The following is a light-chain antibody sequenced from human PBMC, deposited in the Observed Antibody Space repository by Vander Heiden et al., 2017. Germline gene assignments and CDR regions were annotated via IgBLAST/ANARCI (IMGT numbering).Light chain of an antibody. V-gene: IGKV3-20*01. Sequence: EIVLTQSPGTLSLSPGERATLSCRASQSVSSSYLAWYQQKPGQAPRLLIYGASSRATGIPDRFSGSGSGTDFTLTISRLEPEDFAVYYCQQDGSIPATFGQGTKVEIK. CDR2: GAS. CDR1: QSVSSSY. J-gene: IGKJ1*01. CDR3: QQDGSIPAT.